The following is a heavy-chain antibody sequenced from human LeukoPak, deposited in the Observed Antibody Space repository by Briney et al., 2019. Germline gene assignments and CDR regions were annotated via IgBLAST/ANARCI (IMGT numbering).Heavy chain of an antibody. D-gene: IGHD6-13*01. CDR3: ARDDAAAGTPLDY. J-gene: IGHJ4*02. Sequence: SGGSLRLSCAASGFTFSSYEMNWVRQAPGRGLEWVSCISSSGSTIYYADSVKGRFTISRDNAKNSLYLQMNSLRAEDTAVYYCARDDAAAGTPLDYWGQGTLVTVSS. CDR2: ISSSGSTI. V-gene: IGHV3-48*03. CDR1: GFTFSSYE.